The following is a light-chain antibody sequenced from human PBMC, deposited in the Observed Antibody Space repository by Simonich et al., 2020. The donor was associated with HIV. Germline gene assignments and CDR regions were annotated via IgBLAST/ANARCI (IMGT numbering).Light chain of an antibody. CDR2: WAS. J-gene: IGKJ1*01. V-gene: IGKV4-1*01. Sequence: DIVMTQSPDSLAVSLGARATLTCKSSQSVLYSSNNKNYLAWYQQKPGQPPNLLIYWASTRESGVPDRFSGSGSGTDFTLTINSLQAEDVAVYYCQQHYDTPWTFGQGTKVEIK. CDR3: QQHYDTPWT. CDR1: QSVLYSSNNKNY.